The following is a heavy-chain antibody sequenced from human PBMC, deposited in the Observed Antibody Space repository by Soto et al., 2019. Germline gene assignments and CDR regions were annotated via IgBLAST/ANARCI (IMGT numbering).Heavy chain of an antibody. J-gene: IGHJ6*02. D-gene: IGHD6-6*01. V-gene: IGHV4-34*01. Sequence: SKTLSLTCAVYGWSFSGYYWSWIRQPPGKGLEWIGEINHSGSTNYNPSLKSRVTISVDTSKNQFSLKLSSVTAADTAVYYCARAPSIAGAEGSIPYYGMEVWGQGTAVTVAS. CDR2: INHSGST. CDR3: ARAPSIAGAEGSIPYYGMEV. CDR1: GWSFSGYY.